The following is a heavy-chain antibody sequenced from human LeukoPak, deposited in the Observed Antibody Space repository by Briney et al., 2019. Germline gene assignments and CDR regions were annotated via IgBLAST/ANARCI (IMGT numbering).Heavy chain of an antibody. V-gene: IGHV3-21*01. CDR3: ASPYSGSRLEFDY. D-gene: IGHD1-26*01. CDR2: ISSSTSYI. CDR1: GFTFSSYS. J-gene: IGHJ4*02. Sequence: TGGSLRLSCAASGFTFSSYSMNWVRQAPGKGRGGVSSISSSTSYIYYADSVKGRFTISRDNAKNSLYLQMNSLRAEDTAVYYCASPYSGSRLEFDYWGQGTLVTVSS.